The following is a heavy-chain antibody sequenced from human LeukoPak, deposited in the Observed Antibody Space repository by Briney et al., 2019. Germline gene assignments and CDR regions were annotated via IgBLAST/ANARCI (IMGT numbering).Heavy chain of an antibody. Sequence: GGSLRLSCAASGLTVRSNYMNWVRQAPGKGLEWVSLIFGDNRTHYADSVRGRFTISRDNAKNSLYLQMNSLRAEDTAVYYCASHGSGSYYNFNVYWGQGTLVTVSS. V-gene: IGHV3-53*01. CDR1: GLTVRSNY. CDR2: IFGDNRT. J-gene: IGHJ4*02. CDR3: ASHGSGSYYNFNVY. D-gene: IGHD3-10*01.